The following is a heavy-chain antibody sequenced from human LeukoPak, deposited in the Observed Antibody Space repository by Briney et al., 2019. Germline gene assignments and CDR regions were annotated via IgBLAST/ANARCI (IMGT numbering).Heavy chain of an antibody. V-gene: IGHV3-23*01. CDR3: AKECCGSGSYPFDY. CDR2: ISGRGGST. J-gene: IGHJ4*02. CDR1: GFTYVAYP. D-gene: IGHD3-10*01. Sequence: GGSLRLSCVATGFTYVAYPMNWVRQPPGKGREWVSGISGRGGSTDYVGSLKGRFTLSRDNSRNTVYLQMNSLRAEETGLYFCAKECCGSGSYPFDYWGQGTLVTVPS.